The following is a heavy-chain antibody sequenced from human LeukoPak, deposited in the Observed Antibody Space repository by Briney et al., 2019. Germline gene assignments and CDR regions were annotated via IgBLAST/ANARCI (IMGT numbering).Heavy chain of an antibody. CDR2: ITASGTAM. Sequence: GGSLRLSCAASGFTFSSYSMNWVRQAPVKGLEWVSHITASGTAMFYADSVKGRFTISRDNAKNSLYLQMNSLRDEVTAVYYCASSGSYRFDYWGQGTLVTVSS. J-gene: IGHJ4*02. CDR1: GFTFSSYS. D-gene: IGHD1-26*01. CDR3: ASSGSYRFDY. V-gene: IGHV3-48*02.